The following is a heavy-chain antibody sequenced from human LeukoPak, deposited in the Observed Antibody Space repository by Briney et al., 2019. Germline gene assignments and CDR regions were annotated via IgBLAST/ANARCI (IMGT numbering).Heavy chain of an antibody. V-gene: IGHV3-30*18. Sequence: PGGSLRLSCAASGFTFSSYAMSWVRQAPGKGLEWVAVISYDGSNKYYADSVKGRFTISRDNSKNTLYLQMNSLRAEDTAVYYCAKELGITMVRGVSGMDVWGQGTTVTVSS. J-gene: IGHJ6*02. CDR1: GFTFSSYA. D-gene: IGHD3-10*01. CDR3: AKELGITMVRGVSGMDV. CDR2: ISYDGSNK.